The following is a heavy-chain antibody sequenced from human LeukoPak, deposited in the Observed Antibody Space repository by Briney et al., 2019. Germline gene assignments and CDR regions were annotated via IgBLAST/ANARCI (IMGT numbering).Heavy chain of an antibody. CDR2: ISAYNGHT. CDR1: GYTFTSYG. Sequence: GASVTVSCKASGYTFTSYGISWVRQAPGQGLEWMGWISAYNGHTNYAQMLQGRVTMTTDTSTRTAYMELRSLRSDDTAMYYCARDPCSSTSCYLGDGWFDPWGQGTLVTVSS. D-gene: IGHD2-2*01. J-gene: IGHJ5*02. V-gene: IGHV1-18*01. CDR3: ARDPCSSTSCYLGDGWFDP.